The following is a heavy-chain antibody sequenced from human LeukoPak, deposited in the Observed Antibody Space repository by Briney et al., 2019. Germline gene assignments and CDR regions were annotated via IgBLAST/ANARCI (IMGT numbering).Heavy chain of an antibody. CDR3: ARDLNPRGSYRYAWFDP. Sequence: SETLSLTSTVSGGSISSYYWSWIRQPAGKGLEWIGRIYTSGSTNYNPSLKSRVTMSVDTSKNQFSLKLSSVTAADTAVYYCARDLNPRGSYRYAWFDPWGQGTLVTVSS. D-gene: IGHD3-16*02. J-gene: IGHJ5*02. CDR1: GGSISSYY. CDR2: IYTSGST. V-gene: IGHV4-4*07.